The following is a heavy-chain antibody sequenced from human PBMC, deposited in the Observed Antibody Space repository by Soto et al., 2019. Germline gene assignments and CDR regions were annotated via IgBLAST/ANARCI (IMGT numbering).Heavy chain of an antibody. Sequence: VGSLRLSCASSVFTFSDAWMSWVRQSPGKGLDWVGRIKSKSDGGTTEYAAPVRGRFTISRDDSKNTLYLQMNSLKTEDTAVYYCTTDLWRIAVVVGSTGYFNPWGQGTPVTVSS. D-gene: IGHD2-15*01. CDR2: IKSKSDGGTT. V-gene: IGHV3-15*01. J-gene: IGHJ5*02. CDR3: TTDLWRIAVVVGSTGYFNP. CDR1: VFTFSDAW.